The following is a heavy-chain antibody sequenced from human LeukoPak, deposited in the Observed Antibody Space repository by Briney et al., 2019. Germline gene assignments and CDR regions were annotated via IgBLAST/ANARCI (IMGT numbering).Heavy chain of an antibody. V-gene: IGHV3-66*02. CDR2: IYSGGST. D-gene: IGHD5-24*01. Sequence: PGGSLRLSCAASGFTVSSNYMSWVRQAPGKGLEWVSVIYSGGSTYYSDSVKGRFTISRDNSKNTLYLQMNSLRAEDTAVYYCARDRRDVERYYYYGMDVWGQGTTVTVS. CDR1: GFTVSSNY. J-gene: IGHJ6*02. CDR3: ARDRRDVERYYYYGMDV.